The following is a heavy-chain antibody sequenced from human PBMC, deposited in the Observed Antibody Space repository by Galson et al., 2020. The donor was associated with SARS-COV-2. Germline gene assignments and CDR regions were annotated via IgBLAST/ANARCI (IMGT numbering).Heavy chain of an antibody. V-gene: IGHV4-30-4*01. CDR3: AREQTKNSVLSGDYYYHGMDV. CDR2: LYCSGRT. Sequence: GYLYCSGRTYYTPSLQSRVTISVDTSKNQFSLKLSSVTAADTAVYYCAREQTKNSVLSGDYYYHGMDVWGQGTMVTVSS. J-gene: IGHJ6*02. D-gene: IGHD3-9*01.